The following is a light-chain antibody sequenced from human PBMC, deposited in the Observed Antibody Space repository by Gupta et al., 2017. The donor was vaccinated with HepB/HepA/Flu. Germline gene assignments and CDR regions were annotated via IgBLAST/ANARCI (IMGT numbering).Light chain of an antibody. J-gene: IGLJ2*01. V-gene: IGLV1-44*01. CDR3: EEWDDRMNGGV. CDR1: RHNSGSKT. CDR2: SNN. Sequence: QSVLTQPPSPSGTPGQRVTISCSGSRHNSGSKTVNWYQQLPGTAPILLIYSNNQRPSGVPDRFSGSKSGNSASLAISSLQSEDEADYYCEEWDDRMNGGVFGGGTKLTVL.